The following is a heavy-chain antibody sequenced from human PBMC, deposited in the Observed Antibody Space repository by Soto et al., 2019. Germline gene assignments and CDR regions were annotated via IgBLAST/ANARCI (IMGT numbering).Heavy chain of an antibody. CDR3: ARMNYYDTSGYPFDY. D-gene: IGHD3-22*01. J-gene: IGHJ4*02. Sequence: SETLSLTCTLSGGSISSYYWSWIRQPPGKGLERIGYIYFRGTTNYNPSLKSRVTMSADTSKNQFSLKLNSVTAADTAVYYCARMNYYDTSGYPFDYWGQGMMVTVSS. V-gene: IGHV4-59*01. CDR2: IYFRGTT. CDR1: GGSISSYY.